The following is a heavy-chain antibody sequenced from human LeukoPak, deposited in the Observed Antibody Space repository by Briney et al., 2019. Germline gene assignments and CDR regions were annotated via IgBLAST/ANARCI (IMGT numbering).Heavy chain of an antibody. CDR3: TKDPNGDYVGAFDP. J-gene: IGHJ5*02. V-gene: IGHV3-23*01. D-gene: IGHD4-17*01. CDR1: GFTFSTYA. Sequence: GGSLRLSCAASGFTFSTYAMTWVRQAPGKGLEWVSSITAGHYPTYNTDSVKGRFTISRDNSKNTLYLQMNSLRADDTAVYYCTKDPNGDYVGAFDPWGQGTLVTVSS. CDR2: ITAGHYPT.